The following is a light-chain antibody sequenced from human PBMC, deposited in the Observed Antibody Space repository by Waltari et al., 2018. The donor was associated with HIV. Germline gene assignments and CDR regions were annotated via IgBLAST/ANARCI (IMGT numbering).Light chain of an antibody. CDR3: QQASSLPRT. J-gene: IGKJ4*01. Sequence: DIQITQSPSSVSASVGDRVTITCRASQSIGRWLVWYQQTPGKAPKLHSYAASTVQGGVPSRFSGSGSGTSFTLTISSLQPEDFATYYCQQASSLPRTFGEGTKVEIK. CDR2: AAS. V-gene: IGKV1-12*01. CDR1: QSIGRW.